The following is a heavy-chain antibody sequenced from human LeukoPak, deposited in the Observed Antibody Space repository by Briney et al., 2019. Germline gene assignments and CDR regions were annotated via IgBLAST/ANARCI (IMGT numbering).Heavy chain of an antibody. Sequence: ASVKVSCKASGGTFSSYAISWVRQAPGQGLEWMGGIIPIFGTANYAQKFQGRVTITADESTSTAYMELSSLRSEDTAVYYCARGKAYYYDSSGTYFDYWGQGTLVTVSS. CDR1: GGTFSSYA. J-gene: IGHJ4*02. CDR2: IIPIFGTA. V-gene: IGHV1-69*13. D-gene: IGHD3-22*01. CDR3: ARGKAYYYDSSGTYFDY.